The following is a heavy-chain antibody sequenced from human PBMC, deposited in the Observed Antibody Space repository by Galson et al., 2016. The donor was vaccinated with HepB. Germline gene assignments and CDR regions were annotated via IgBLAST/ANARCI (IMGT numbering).Heavy chain of an antibody. CDR3: ARISKGYDRYYFDY. V-gene: IGHV4-39*02. Sequence: SETLSLTCIVSGGSVSIDNDYWAWVRQPPRKGLEWIATVHYSGNTYYNVSLKSRVTISIDMSKNHFSLKLNSVSAADTAVYYCARISKGYDRYYFDYWGQRTLVTVSS. CDR1: GGSVSIDNDY. D-gene: IGHD2-2*01. J-gene: IGHJ4*02. CDR2: VHYSGNT.